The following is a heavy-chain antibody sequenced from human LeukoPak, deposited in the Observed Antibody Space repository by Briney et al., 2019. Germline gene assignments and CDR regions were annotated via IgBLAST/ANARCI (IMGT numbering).Heavy chain of an antibody. CDR2: VSSDGGIK. CDR1: GFTFTNYV. Sequence: GGSLRLSCVVSGFTFTNYVVHWVRQAPGKGLEWVTLVSSDGGIKYYADSVKGRFSISRDNAKNTLYLQMNSLRVEDTAVYYCARGRPHGNDYWGQGTLVTVSS. D-gene: IGHD4-23*01. J-gene: IGHJ4*02. V-gene: IGHV3-30-3*01. CDR3: ARGRPHGNDY.